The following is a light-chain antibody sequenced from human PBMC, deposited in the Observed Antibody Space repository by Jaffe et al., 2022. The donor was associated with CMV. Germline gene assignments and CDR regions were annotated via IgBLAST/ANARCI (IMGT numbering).Light chain of an antibody. CDR3: QVWDNSIAF. CDR2: RNT. Sequence: SYEVTQPLSVSVALGQTARITCGGSNIGSKDLHWYQQRPGQAPVLVIYRNTNRPSGIPERFSGSNSGNTATLTITGAQAGDEADFFCQVWDNSIAFFGTGTKVTVL. V-gene: IGLV3-9*01. CDR1: NIGSKD. J-gene: IGLJ1*01.